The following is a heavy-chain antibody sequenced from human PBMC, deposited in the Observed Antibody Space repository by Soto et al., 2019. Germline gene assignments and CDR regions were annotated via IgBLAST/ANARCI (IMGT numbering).Heavy chain of an antibody. Sequence: GGSLRLSCAASGFTFSSYSMNWVRQAPGKGLEWVSYISSSSSTIYYADSVKGRFTISRDNAKNSLYLQMNSLRDEDTAVYYCARYYYAVTTHYYYYGMDVWGQGTTVTVSS. V-gene: IGHV3-48*02. CDR3: ARYYYAVTTHYYYYGMDV. CDR1: GFTFSSYS. D-gene: IGHD4-17*01. J-gene: IGHJ6*02. CDR2: ISSSSSTI.